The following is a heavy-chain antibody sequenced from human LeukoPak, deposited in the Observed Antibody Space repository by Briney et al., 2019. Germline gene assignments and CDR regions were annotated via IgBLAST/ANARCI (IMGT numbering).Heavy chain of an antibody. CDR2: TYYRSEWYN. D-gene: IGHD6-13*01. J-gene: IGHJ3*02. CDR3: ARVRDSSSWWHDAFDI. Sequence: SQTLSLTCAISGDSVSSNSAAWNWIRQSPSRGLEWLGRTYYRSEWYNDYAVSVKSRITNNPDTSKNQFSLQLNSVTPEDTAVYYCARVRDSSSWWHDAFDIWGQGTMVTVSS. CDR1: GDSVSSNSAA. V-gene: IGHV6-1*01.